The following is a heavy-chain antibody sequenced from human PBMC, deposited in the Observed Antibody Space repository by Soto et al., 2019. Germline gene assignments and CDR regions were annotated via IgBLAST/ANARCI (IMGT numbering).Heavy chain of an antibody. V-gene: IGHV1-3*05. CDR3: ARAWVVVTAPDY. J-gene: IGHJ4*02. D-gene: IGHD2-21*02. Sequence: QVQLVQSGAEEKKPGASVKVSCKASGYTFTSYAMHWVRQAPGQRLEWMGWINAGNGNTKYSQKFQGRVTITRDTSASTAYMGLSSLRSEDTAVDYCARAWVVVTAPDYWGQGTLVTVSS. CDR1: GYTFTSYA. CDR2: INAGNGNT.